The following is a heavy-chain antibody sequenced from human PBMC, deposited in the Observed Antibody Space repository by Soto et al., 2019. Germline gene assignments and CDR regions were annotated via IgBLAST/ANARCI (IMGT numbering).Heavy chain of an antibody. Sequence: EVQLVESGGDLVQPGGSLRLSCAASGFTFSSYDFHWVRQATGKGLEWVSGIGTAGDTYYAGSVKGRFIMSRENVKNSLYLKINSLGAGDTAVFFFTGGAGGFDYGGQGPLVPVPS. CDR2: IGTAGDT. CDR1: GFTFSSYD. J-gene: IGHJ4*02. D-gene: IGHD3-16*01. V-gene: IGHV3-13*01. CDR3: TGGAGGFDY.